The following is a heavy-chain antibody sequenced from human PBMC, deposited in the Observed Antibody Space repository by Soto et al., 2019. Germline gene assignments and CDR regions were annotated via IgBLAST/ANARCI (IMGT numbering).Heavy chain of an antibody. Sequence: EGQLLESGGGLVQPGGSLRLSCAASGFTFSSYDMSWVRQAPGKGLEWVSAIRGSGGSTYYADSVKGRFTISRDNSKNTLYVQMNSLRAEDTVIDYCAREDDAWANGHFDIWGQGTVVAVSS. V-gene: IGHV3-23*01. J-gene: IGHJ3*02. D-gene: IGHD2-8*01. CDR3: AREDDAWANGHFDI. CDR1: GFTFSSYD. CDR2: IRGSGGST.